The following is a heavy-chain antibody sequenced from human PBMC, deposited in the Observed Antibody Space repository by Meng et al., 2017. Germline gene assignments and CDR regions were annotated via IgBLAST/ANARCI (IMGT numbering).Heavy chain of an antibody. V-gene: IGHV4-61*02. CDR3: ARDIAVKYYYGSGSYSDYYAMDV. CDR2: IYTSGST. CDR1: GGSINSGNYY. D-gene: IGHD3-10*01. Sequence: SETLSLTCTVSGGSINSGNYYCSWIRQPAGKGLEWIGRIYTSGSTNYNPSLESRVTMSLDTSKNQFSLKPSSVTAADTAVYYCARDIAVKYYYGSGSYSDYYAMDVWGQGTTVTVSS. J-gene: IGHJ6*02.